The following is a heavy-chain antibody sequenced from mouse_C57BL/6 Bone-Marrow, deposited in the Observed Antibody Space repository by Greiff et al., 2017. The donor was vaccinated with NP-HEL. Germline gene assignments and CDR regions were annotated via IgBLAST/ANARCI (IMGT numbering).Heavy chain of an antibody. V-gene: IGHV1-5*01. J-gene: IGHJ3*01. D-gene: IGHD1-1*01. CDR2: IYPGNSDT. Sequence: VQLQQSGTVLARPGASVKMSCKTSGYTFTSYWMHWVKQRPGQGLEWIGAIYPGNSDTSYNQKFKGKAKLTAVTSASTAYMELSSLTNEDSAVYYCTRDPFYYYGSSPWFAYWGQGTLVTVSA. CDR3: TRDPFYYYGSSPWFAY. CDR1: GYTFTSYW.